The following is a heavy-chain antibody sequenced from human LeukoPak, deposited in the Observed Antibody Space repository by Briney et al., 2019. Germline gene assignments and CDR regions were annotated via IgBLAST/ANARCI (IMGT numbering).Heavy chain of an antibody. CDR2: ISWNSGSI. Sequence: GRSLRLSCAASGFTFDDYAMHWVRQAPGKGLEWVSGISWNSGSIGYADSVKGRFTISRDNAKNSLYLQMNNLRAEDTALYYCAKDKGDGSSWPPLDAFDIWGQGTMVTVSS. V-gene: IGHV3-9*01. CDR3: AKDKGDGSSWPPLDAFDI. J-gene: IGHJ3*02. D-gene: IGHD6-13*01. CDR1: GFTFDDYA.